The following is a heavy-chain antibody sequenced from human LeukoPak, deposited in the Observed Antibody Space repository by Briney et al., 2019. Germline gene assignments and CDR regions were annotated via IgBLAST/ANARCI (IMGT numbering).Heavy chain of an antibody. V-gene: IGHV1-8*03. Sequence: ASVKVSCKASGYTFTSYDINWVRQATGQGLEWMGWMNPNSGNTGYAQKFQGRVTITRNTSISTAYMELSSLRSEDTAVYYCARGRRGYSYGYYYYYYMDVWGKGTTVIVS. CDR2: MNPNSGNT. CDR3: ARGRRGYSYGYYYYYYMDV. CDR1: GYTFTSYD. J-gene: IGHJ6*03. D-gene: IGHD5-18*01.